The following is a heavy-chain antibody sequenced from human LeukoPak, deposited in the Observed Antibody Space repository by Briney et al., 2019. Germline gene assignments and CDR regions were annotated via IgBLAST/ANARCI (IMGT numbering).Heavy chain of an antibody. D-gene: IGHD3-22*01. CDR2: ISSSSSTI. J-gene: IGHJ4*02. Sequence: GGSLRLSCAASGFTFSSYSMNWVRQAPGKGLEWVSYISSSSSTIYYADSVKGRFTISRDNAKNSLYLQMNSLRAEDTAVYYCARHRGYYYDSSGYFIWGQGTLVTVSS. CDR1: GFTFSSYS. V-gene: IGHV3-48*01. CDR3: ARHRGYYYDSSGYFI.